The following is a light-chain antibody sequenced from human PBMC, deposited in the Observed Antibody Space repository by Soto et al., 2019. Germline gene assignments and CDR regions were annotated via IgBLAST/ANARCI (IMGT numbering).Light chain of an antibody. J-gene: IGLJ1*01. V-gene: IGLV1-51*01. CDR2: DNN. CDR3: ATWDGGLTPQGV. Sequence: QSVLSQPPSVSAAPGQRVTISCSGSTSNIGKYYVSWYQQVPGTAPRLLIYDNNQRPSGIPDRFSGSKSGTSATLAITGPQTGDEADYYCATWDGGLTPQGVFGTGTKLTVL. CDR1: TSNIGKYY.